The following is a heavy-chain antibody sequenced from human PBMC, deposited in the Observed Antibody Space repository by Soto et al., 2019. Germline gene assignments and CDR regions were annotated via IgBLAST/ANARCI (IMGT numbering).Heavy chain of an antibody. J-gene: IGHJ5*02. CDR1: CGSFSGYY. V-gene: IGHV4-34*01. Sequence: SETLSLTSAVYCGSFSGYYWIWIRQPPGKGLEWIGEINHSLITNYNPSLQSRVTISVDTSKNQFSLKLSSVTAADTAVYYCARGKCGGDCYHRGKYNWFDPWGQGTLVTVS. D-gene: IGHD2-21*02. CDR3: ARGKCGGDCYHRGKYNWFDP. CDR2: INHSLIT.